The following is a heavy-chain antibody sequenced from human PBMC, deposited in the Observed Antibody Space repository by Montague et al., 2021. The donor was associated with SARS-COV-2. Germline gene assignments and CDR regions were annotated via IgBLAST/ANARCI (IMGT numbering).Heavy chain of an antibody. Sequence: TLSLTCTVSGGSIRSGSYNWSWIRQSAGKGLEWIGRIYTRGGTYYNPSLKSRVTISIDTSKNQLSLKLSSVTAADAAMYYCARSGEGGTSWPFDYRGQGTLVTVSS. CDR3: ARSGEGGTSWPFDY. CDR2: IYTRGGT. CDR1: GGSIRSGSYN. V-gene: IGHV4-61*02. J-gene: IGHJ4*02. D-gene: IGHD6-13*01.